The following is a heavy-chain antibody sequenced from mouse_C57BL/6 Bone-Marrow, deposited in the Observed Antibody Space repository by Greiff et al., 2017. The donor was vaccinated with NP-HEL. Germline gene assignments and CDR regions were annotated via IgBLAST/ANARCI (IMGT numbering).Heavy chain of an antibody. CDR1: GYTFTNYW. CDR2: IYPGGGYT. CDR3: ARQGGVLRWMDY. Sequence: QVQLKESGAELVRPGTSVKMSCKASGYTFTNYWIGWAKQRPGHGLEWIGDIYPGGGYTNYHEKFKGKATLTADQSSSTAYMQFSSLTSEDSAIYYCARQGGVLRWMDYWGQGTSVTVSS. D-gene: IGHD1-1*01. J-gene: IGHJ4*01. V-gene: IGHV1-63*01.